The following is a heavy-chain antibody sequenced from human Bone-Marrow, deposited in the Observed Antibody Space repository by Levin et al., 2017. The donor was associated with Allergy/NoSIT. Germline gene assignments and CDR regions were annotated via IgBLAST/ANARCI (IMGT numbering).Heavy chain of an antibody. CDR1: GFTFDDYA. V-gene: IGHV3-9*01. CDR3: AKGARGYYGSGSYYNAPSHFDY. J-gene: IGHJ4*02. CDR2: ISWNSGSI. Sequence: SLKISCAASGFTFDDYAMHWVRQAPGKGLEWVSGISWNSGSIGYADSVKGRFTISRDNAKNSLYLQMNSLRAEDTALYYCAKGARGYYGSGSYYNAPSHFDYWGQGTLVTVSS. D-gene: IGHD3-10*01.